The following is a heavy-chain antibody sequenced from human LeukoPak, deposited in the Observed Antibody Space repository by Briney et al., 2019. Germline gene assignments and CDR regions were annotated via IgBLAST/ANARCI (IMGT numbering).Heavy chain of an antibody. CDR2: IKQEGSEK. V-gene: IGHV3-7*05. Sequence: GGSLRLSCAASGFTFSSYWMTWVRQAPGKGLEWVAKIKQEGSEKYYVDSVKGRFTIPRDNAKNSLYLQMNSLGAEDTAVYYCARRGPSSSWAHFDYWGQGTLVTVSS. J-gene: IGHJ4*02. CDR1: GFTFSSYW. CDR3: ARRGPSSSWAHFDY. D-gene: IGHD6-13*01.